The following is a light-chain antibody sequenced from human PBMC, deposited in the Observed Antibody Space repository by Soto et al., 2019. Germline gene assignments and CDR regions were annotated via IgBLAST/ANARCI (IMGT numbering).Light chain of an antibody. CDR2: GAS. Sequence: EVVLTQSPGTLSLSPGERATLSCRASQSVGTFLTWYQQKPGQAPRLLIYGASTRATGIPARFSGSGSETEFTLTISSLQAEDSAVYFCQQYNNWPTWTFGQGTKVDIK. CDR1: QSVGTF. CDR3: QQYNNWPTWT. J-gene: IGKJ1*01. V-gene: IGKV3-15*01.